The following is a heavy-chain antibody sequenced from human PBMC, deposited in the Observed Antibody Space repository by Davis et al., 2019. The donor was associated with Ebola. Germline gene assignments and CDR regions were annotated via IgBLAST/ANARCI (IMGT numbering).Heavy chain of an antibody. Sequence: GRSLRPSCAASALTFSSYWMSWIRQAPGKGLECVSYTSSSGSSIYYADSVKGRFTISRDNAKNSLYLQMNSLRTEDTAVYYCARAISWNYYFDYWGQGSLVTVSS. CDR1: ALTFSSYW. CDR2: TSSSGSSI. J-gene: IGHJ4*02. V-gene: IGHV3-11*01. D-gene: IGHD1-7*01. CDR3: ARAISWNYYFDY.